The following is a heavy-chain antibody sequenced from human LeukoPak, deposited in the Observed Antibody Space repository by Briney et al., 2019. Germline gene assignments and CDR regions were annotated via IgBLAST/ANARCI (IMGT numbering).Heavy chain of an antibody. Sequence: PGESLKISCQTSGYYFPTYWIGWVRQMPGKGLEWMGIIYPHDSDTRYSPSFQGQVTISADKSTNTAYLHWSSLRSSSTAMYYCARRRIVGSGWYDGAFDIWGQGTMVSVS. CDR3: ARRRIVGSGWYDGAFDI. V-gene: IGHV5-51*01. J-gene: IGHJ3*02. CDR2: IYPHDSDT. D-gene: IGHD6-19*01. CDR1: GYYFPTYW.